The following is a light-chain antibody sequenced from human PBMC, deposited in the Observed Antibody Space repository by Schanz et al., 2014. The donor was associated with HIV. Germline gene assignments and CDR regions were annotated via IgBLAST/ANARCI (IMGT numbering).Light chain of an antibody. Sequence: QSALTQPASVSGSPGQSITISCSGTSSDIGGSDYVSWYQQHPGRAPKVLIYDVRDRPSGVSNRFSGSKSGNTASLTISGLQAEDEAEYFCSSYTTSSTLVFGTGTKLTVL. J-gene: IGLJ1*01. CDR1: SSDIGGSDY. CDR3: SSYTTSSTLV. CDR2: DVR. V-gene: IGLV2-14*03.